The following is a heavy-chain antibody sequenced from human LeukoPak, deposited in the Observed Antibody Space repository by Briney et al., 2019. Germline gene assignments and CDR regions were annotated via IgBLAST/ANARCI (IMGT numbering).Heavy chain of an antibody. J-gene: IGHJ4*02. CDR2: IYYSGST. D-gene: IGHD2-2*01. V-gene: IGHV4-39*01. Sequence: PGGSLRLSCAASGFTVSSNYMSWVRQPPGKGLEWIGSIYYSGSTYYNPSLKSRVTISVDTSKNQFSLELSSVTAADTAVYYCARPSFCSSTSCRYFDYWGQGTLVTVSS. CDR1: GFTVSSNY. CDR3: ARPSFCSSTSCRYFDY.